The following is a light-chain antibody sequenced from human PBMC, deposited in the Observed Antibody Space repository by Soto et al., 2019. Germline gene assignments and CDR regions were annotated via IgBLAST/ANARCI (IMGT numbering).Light chain of an antibody. Sequence: DVVMTQSPLSLPVPPGEPASISGRSSKPPLNSNGFNYLDWYFQRPGQSPQLLIFLGSTRASGVPDRFSGSGSGTDFTLKISRVEAEDVGVYYCMQALQSPRTFGQGTKLEIK. V-gene: IGKV2-28*01. J-gene: IGKJ2*02. CDR1: KPPLNSNGFNY. CDR2: LGS. CDR3: MQALQSPRT.